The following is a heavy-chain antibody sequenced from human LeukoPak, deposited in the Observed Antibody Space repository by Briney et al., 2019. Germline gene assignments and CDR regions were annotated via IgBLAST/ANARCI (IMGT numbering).Heavy chain of an antibody. Sequence: GGSLRLSCAASGFTFSSYWIHWGRHAPGKGLVWVSRINTDGSGTSYADSMRGRFTISRDNAKNTLYLQMNSLRAGDTAVYYCARRTGGVYYDYYMDVWGKGTTVTVS. CDR2: INTDGSGT. CDR1: GFTFSSYW. J-gene: IGHJ6*03. CDR3: ARRTGGVYYDYYMDV. V-gene: IGHV3-74*01. D-gene: IGHD7-27*01.